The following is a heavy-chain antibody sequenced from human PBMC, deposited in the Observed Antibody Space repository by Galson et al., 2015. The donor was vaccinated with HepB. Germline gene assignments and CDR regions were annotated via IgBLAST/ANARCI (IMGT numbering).Heavy chain of an antibody. Sequence: SLRLSCAASGFTFSSYAMHWVRQAPGKGLEWVAVISYDGSNKYYADSVKGRFTISRDNSKNTLYLQMNSLRAEDTAVYYCARGGDMTTLHPEVGFDPWGQGTLVTVSS. V-gene: IGHV3-30*04. D-gene: IGHD4-17*01. CDR3: ARGGDMTTLHPEVGFDP. CDR1: GFTFSSYA. CDR2: ISYDGSNK. J-gene: IGHJ5*02.